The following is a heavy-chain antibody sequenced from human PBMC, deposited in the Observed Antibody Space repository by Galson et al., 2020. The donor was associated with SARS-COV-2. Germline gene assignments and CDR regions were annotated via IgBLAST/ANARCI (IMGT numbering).Heavy chain of an antibody. D-gene: IGHD3-3*01. CDR2: INPSGGST. J-gene: IGHJ6*03. Sequence: ASVKVSCKASGYTFTSYYMHWVRQAPGQGLEWMGIINPSGGSTSYAQKFQGTVTMTRDTSTSTVYMELSSLRSEDTAVYYCAREKDSHYDFWSGYTGYYYYYMDVWGKGTTVTVSS. CDR3: AREKDSHYDFWSGYTGYYYYYMDV. V-gene: IGHV1-46*01. CDR1: GYTFTSYY.